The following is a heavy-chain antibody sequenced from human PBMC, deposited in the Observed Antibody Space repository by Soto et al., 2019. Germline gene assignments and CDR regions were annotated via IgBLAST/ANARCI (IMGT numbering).Heavy chain of an antibody. Sequence: QVELVESGGGVVQPGRSLRLSCAASGFPFSAYVMHWVRQAPGKGLEWVELITNAGGETCYVDSVKGRFVISREDCRHTLHLQMNSLRAEDTAVYYCAKDLMVNDHYHQYGMDVRGQGTTVSVSS. V-gene: IGHV3-30*18. CDR3: AKDLMVNDHYHQYGMDV. CDR2: ITNAGGET. D-gene: IGHD3-10*01. J-gene: IGHJ6*02. CDR1: GFPFSAYV.